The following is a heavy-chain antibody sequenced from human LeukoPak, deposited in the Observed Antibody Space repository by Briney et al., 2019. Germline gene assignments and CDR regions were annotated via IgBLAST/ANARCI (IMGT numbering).Heavy chain of an antibody. CDR2: IHYSGTT. J-gene: IGHJ4*02. D-gene: IGHD3-10*01. Sequence: SETLSLTCTVSGGSISSSSYYWGWIRQPPGKGLEWIGSIHYSGTTYYNPSLKSRVTISVDTSKNQFSLKLSSVTAADTAVYYCARLNYYGSGSYLAFYFDYWGQGTLVTVSS. CDR3: ARLNYYGSGSYLAFYFDY. V-gene: IGHV4-39*01. CDR1: GGSISSSSYY.